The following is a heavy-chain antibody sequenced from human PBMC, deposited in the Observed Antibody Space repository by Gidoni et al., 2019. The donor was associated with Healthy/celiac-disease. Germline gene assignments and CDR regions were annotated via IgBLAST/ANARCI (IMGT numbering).Heavy chain of an antibody. Sequence: EVQLVESVGGLVQLGGSLGLPFASSGVTLRSSEMNWVRQATGKGLEWVSYISSSGSTIYYADSVKGRFTISRDNAKNSLYLQMNSLRAEDTAVYYCARDAGIVGATHGAFDIWGQGTMVTVSS. CDR1: GVTLRSSE. CDR2: ISSSGSTI. V-gene: IGHV3-48*03. CDR3: ARDAGIVGATHGAFDI. D-gene: IGHD1-26*01. J-gene: IGHJ3*02.